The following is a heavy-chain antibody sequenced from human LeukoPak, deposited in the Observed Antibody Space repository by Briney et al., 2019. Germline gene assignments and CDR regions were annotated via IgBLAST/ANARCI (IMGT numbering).Heavy chain of an antibody. CDR1: GGSISSHY. Sequence: SETLSLTCTVSGGSISSHYCSWIRQPAGKGLEWVGYIYYSGTTNYNPSLKSRVTISVDTSKNQFSLKLSSVTAADTAVYYCARALADYDILTGYFSYYYYGMDVWGQGTTVTVSS. J-gene: IGHJ6*02. CDR3: ARALADYDILTGYFSYYYYGMDV. CDR2: IYYSGTT. V-gene: IGHV4-59*08. D-gene: IGHD3-9*01.